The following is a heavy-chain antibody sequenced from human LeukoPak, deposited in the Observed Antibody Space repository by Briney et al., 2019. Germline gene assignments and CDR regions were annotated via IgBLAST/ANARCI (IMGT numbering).Heavy chain of an antibody. J-gene: IGHJ4*02. V-gene: IGHV4-39*01. Sequence: SETLSLTCAVSGGSIYSSTYYWGWIRQPPGKGLEWIGSIYYSGSSYYNPSLKSRVTISVDTSKNQFSLNLSSVTAADTAVYFCARWLLYSYYFDYWGQGTLVTVSS. D-gene: IGHD3-3*01. CDR1: GGSIYSSTYY. CDR3: ARWLLYSYYFDY. CDR2: IYYSGSS.